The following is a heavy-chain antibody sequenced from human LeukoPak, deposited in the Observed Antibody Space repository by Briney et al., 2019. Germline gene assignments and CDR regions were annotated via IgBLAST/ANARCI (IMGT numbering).Heavy chain of an antibody. CDR3: ARRRSSSMGGFDY. CDR1: GCSISSYY. V-gene: IGHV4-59*01. Sequence: SWSLSHTLTGSGCSISSYYLNWIRQPPGKGLDGMGYIYYSGSTNYNPSLKSRVTISVDTSKKQFSLKLSSVTAADTAVYYCARRRSSSMGGFDYWGQGTLVTVSS. CDR2: IYYSGST. D-gene: IGHD6-13*01. J-gene: IGHJ4*02.